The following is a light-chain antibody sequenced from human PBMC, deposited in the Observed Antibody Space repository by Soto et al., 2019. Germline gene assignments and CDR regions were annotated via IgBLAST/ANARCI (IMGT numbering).Light chain of an antibody. V-gene: IGKV3-15*01. CDR3: QQYNNWPYT. Sequence: EIVMTQSPATLSVSPGERATLSCRASQSVSSRLAWYQQKPGQAPRLLIYGASTRATGIPARFSGSGSGTEFTLTINSLQSEDFAIYYCQQYNNWPYTFGQGTNLEIK. CDR1: QSVSSR. J-gene: IGKJ2*01. CDR2: GAS.